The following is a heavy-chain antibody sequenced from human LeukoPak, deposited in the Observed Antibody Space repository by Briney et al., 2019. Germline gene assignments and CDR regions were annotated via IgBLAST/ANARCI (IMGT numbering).Heavy chain of an antibody. V-gene: IGHV4-4*02. Sequence: SETLSLTCAVSGGSISSSNWWSWVRQPPGKGLEWIGEIYHSGSTNYNPSLKSRVTISVDKSKTQFSLKLGSVTAADTAVYYCARVPRGSSWTYTGFDYWGQGTLVTVSS. CDR1: GGSISSSNW. D-gene: IGHD6-13*01. J-gene: IGHJ4*02. CDR3: ARVPRGSSWTYTGFDY. CDR2: IYHSGST.